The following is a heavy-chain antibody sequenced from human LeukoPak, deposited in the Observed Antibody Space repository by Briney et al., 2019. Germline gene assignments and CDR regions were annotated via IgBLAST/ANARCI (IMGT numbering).Heavy chain of an antibody. D-gene: IGHD3-3*01. V-gene: IGHV4-39*02. CDR2: IYYSGST. J-gene: IGHJ5*02. CDR3: ARDDNAYYDFWSGYYGGSWFDP. CDR1: GGSISSSSYY. Sequence: SSETLSLTCTVSGGSISSSSYYWGWIRQPPGKGLEWIGSIYYSGSTYYNPSLKSRVTISVDTSKNQFSLKLSSVTAADTAVYYCARDDNAYYDFWSGYYGGSWFDPWGQGTLVTVSS.